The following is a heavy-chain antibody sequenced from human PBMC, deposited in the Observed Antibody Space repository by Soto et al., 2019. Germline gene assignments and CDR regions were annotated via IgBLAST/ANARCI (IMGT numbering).Heavy chain of an antibody. V-gene: IGHV3-33*01. CDR2: IWYDGSNK. CDR3: ARDPRLGYCSGGSCYSVPY. D-gene: IGHD2-15*01. J-gene: IGHJ4*02. Sequence: LRLSCAASGFTFSSYGMHWVRQAPGKGLEWVAVIWYDGSNKYYADSVKGRFTISRDNSKNTLYLQMNSLRAEDTAVYYCARDPRLGYCSGGSCYSVPYWGQGTLVTVSS. CDR1: GFTFSSYG.